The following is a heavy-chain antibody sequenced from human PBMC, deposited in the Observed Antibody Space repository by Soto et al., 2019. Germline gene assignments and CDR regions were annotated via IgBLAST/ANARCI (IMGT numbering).Heavy chain of an antibody. V-gene: IGHV1-8*01. CDR1: GYTFTSYD. J-gene: IGHJ6*03. CDR2: MNPNSGNT. Sequence: ASVKVSCKASGYTFTSYDINWVRQATGQGLEWMGWMNPNSGNTGYAQKFQGRVTMTRNTSISTAYMELSSLRSEDTAVYYCAAVLVVGYSSSFLHYYYYMDVWGKGTTVTVSS. D-gene: IGHD6-6*01. CDR3: AAVLVVGYSSSFLHYYYYMDV.